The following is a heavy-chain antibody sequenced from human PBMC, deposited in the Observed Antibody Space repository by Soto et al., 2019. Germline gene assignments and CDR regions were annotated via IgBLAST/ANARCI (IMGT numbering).Heavy chain of an antibody. V-gene: IGHV3-23*01. CDR1: GFTFSSYA. CDR2: ISGSGGST. CDR3: AAEIGSGYYYYFDY. J-gene: IGHJ4*02. Sequence: GGSLRLSCAASGFTFSSYAMSWVRQAQGQGLEWVSAISGSGGSTYYADSVKGRFTISRDNSKNTLYLQMNSLRAEDTAVYYCAAEIGSGYYYYFDYWGQGTLVTVSS. D-gene: IGHD3-22*01.